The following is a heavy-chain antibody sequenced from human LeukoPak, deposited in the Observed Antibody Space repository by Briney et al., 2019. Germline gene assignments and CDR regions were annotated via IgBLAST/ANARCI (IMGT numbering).Heavy chain of an antibody. CDR1: GFTFSSYW. J-gene: IGHJ4*02. V-gene: IGHV3-7*01. CDR2: IKQDGSEK. D-gene: IGHD5-12*01. Sequence: GGSLRLSCAASGFTFSSYWMSWVRQAPGKGLEWVANIKQDGSEKYYVDSVKGRFTISRDNAKNSLYLQMNSLRAEDTAVYYCTRDSGYDAIDHRGQGTLVTVSS. CDR3: TRDSGYDAIDH.